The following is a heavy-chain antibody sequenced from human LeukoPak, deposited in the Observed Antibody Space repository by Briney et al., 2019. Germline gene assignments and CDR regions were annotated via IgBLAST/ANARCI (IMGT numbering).Heavy chain of an antibody. V-gene: IGHV3-74*01. Sequence: PGGSLRLSCAASGFTFSNSWMHWVRQAPGKRLVWVSRTNTDGTSTNYADSVKGRFTISRDNAKNTLYLQMHTLRAEGTAVYYCARTYNNWYSDLWGRGTLVTVSS. D-gene: IGHD3-10*01. CDR1: GFTFSNSW. J-gene: IGHJ2*01. CDR3: ARTYNNWYSDL. CDR2: TNTDGTST.